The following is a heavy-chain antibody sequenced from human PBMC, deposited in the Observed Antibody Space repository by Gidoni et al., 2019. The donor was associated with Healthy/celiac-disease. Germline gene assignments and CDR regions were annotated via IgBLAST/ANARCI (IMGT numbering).Heavy chain of an antibody. CDR1: GFTFSSYA. CDR2: ISGSGGST. J-gene: IGHJ4*02. Sequence: EVQLLESGGGLVQPGGSLRLSCAASGFTFSSYAMSWVRQAPGKGLEWVSAISGSGGSTYYADSVKGRFTISRDNSKNTLYLQMNSLRAEDTAVYYCAKEVDGIAARPSGDDYWGQGTLVTVSS. D-gene: IGHD6-6*01. CDR3: AKEVDGIAARPSGDDY. V-gene: IGHV3-23*01.